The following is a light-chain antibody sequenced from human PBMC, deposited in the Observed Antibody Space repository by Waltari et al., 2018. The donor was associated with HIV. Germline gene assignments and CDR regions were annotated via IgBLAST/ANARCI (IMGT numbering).Light chain of an antibody. CDR1: SSDVGAYNL. CDR3: CSYTGTGIV. Sequence: QSALTQPASVSGSPGQSITISCTGTSSDVGAYNLVSWYQQHPGTAPNLMIFEVTKRPSGVSDRFSGSRSGNTASLTISGLQAEDEGDYHCCSYTGTGIVFGGGTKLTVL. J-gene: IGLJ2*01. CDR2: EVT. V-gene: IGLV2-23*02.